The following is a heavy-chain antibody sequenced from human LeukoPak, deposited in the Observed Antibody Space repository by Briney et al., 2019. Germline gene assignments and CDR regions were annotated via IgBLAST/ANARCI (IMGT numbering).Heavy chain of an antibody. D-gene: IGHD1-26*01. V-gene: IGHV4-59*12. CDR1: GGSISSYY. CDR3: ARIVDDFYYYMDV. CDR2: IYYSGST. J-gene: IGHJ6*03. Sequence: SETLSLTCTVSGGSISSYYWSWIRQPPGKGLEWIGYIYYSGSTNYNPSLKSRVTISVDTSKNQFSLKLSSVAAADTAVYYCARIVDDFYYYMDVWGKGTTVTVSS.